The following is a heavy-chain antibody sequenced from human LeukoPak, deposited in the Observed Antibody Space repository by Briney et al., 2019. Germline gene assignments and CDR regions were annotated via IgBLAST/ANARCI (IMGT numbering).Heavy chain of an antibody. V-gene: IGHV3-49*03. CDR2: IRSKAYGWTT. D-gene: IGHD6-13*01. CDR3: TRESGYSSPTFYYGMDV. CDR1: GFTFGDYA. Sequence: GGSLRLSCTASGFTFGDYAMSWFRQAPGKGLEWVGFIRSKAYGWTTEYAASVKGRFTISRDDSKSIAYLQMNSLKTEDTAVYYCTRESGYSSPTFYYGMDVWGQGTTVTVSS. J-gene: IGHJ6*02.